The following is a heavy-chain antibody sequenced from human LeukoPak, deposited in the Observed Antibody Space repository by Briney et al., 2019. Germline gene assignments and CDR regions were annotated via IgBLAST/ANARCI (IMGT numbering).Heavy chain of an antibody. CDR3: ARDWSGDIVAATAFDY. CDR2: ISAYNGNT. J-gene: IGHJ4*02. CDR1: GYTFTSYG. D-gene: IGHD6-13*01. Sequence: ASVKVSCKASGYTFTSYGISWVRQAPGQGLEWMGWISAYNGNTNYAQKLQGRVTMTTDTSTSTAYMELRSLRSDDTAVYHCARDWSGDIVAATAFDYWGQGTLVTVSS. V-gene: IGHV1-18*04.